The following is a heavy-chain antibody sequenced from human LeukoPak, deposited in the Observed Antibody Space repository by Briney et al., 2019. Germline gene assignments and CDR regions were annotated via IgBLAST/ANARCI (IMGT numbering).Heavy chain of an antibody. CDR3: ARQSTAAYSMNFNY. D-gene: IGHD6-6*01. Sequence: GGSLRLSCAASGITVSSNYMSWVRQAPGKGLEWVSVIYSGGTTYYADSVKGRFTISRDNSKNTLYLQMNSLRAEDTAVYYCARQSTAAYSMNFNYWGQGTLVTVSS. CDR1: GITVSSNY. J-gene: IGHJ4*02. CDR2: IYSGGTT. V-gene: IGHV3-53*01.